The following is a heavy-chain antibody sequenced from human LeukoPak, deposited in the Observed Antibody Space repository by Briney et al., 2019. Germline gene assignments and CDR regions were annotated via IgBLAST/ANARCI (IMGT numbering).Heavy chain of an antibody. V-gene: IGHV1-2*02. J-gene: IGHJ4*02. CDR2: INPNSGGT. CDR3: VTGQKSRSGGSCLGY. D-gene: IGHD2-15*01. CDR1: GYTFTGYY. Sequence: ASVKVSCKASGYTFTGYYMHWVRQAPGQGLEWMGWINPNSGGTNYAQTFQGRFTMTRDTSISTAYMELSRLRSDDTAVYYCVTGQKSRSGGSCLGYWGQGTLVTVSS.